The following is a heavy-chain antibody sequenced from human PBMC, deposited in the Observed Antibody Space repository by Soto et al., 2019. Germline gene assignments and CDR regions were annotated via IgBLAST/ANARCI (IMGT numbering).Heavy chain of an antibody. CDR1: GYTFTGYY. V-gene: IGHV1-2*04. CDR3: ARGEGRSPSSSVGEDWFDP. D-gene: IGHD6-6*01. Sequence: QVQLVQSGAEVKKPGASVKVSCKASGYTFTGYYMHWVRQAPGQGLEWMGWINPNSGGTNYAQKFQGWVTMTRDTSISTAYMELSRLRSDDTAVYYCARGEGRSPSSSVGEDWFDPWGQGTLVTVSS. J-gene: IGHJ5*02. CDR2: INPNSGGT.